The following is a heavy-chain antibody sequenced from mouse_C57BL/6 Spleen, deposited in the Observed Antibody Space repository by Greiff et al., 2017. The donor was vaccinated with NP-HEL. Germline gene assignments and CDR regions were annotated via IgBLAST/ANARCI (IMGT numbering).Heavy chain of an antibody. D-gene: IGHD1-1*01. CDR1: GYAFTNYL. V-gene: IGHV1-54*01. J-gene: IGHJ2*01. Sequence: QVQLQQSGAELVRPGTSVKVSCKASGYAFTNYLIEWVKQRPGQGLEWIGVINPGSGGTKYNEKFKGKATLTADKSSSTAYMQLSSLTSEDSAVYFCARFLLRSYYFDYWGQGTTLTVSS. CDR3: ARFLLRSYYFDY. CDR2: INPGSGGT.